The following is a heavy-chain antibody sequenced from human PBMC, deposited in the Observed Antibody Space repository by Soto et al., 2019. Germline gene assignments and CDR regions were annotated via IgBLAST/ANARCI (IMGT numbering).Heavy chain of an antibody. Sequence: PSETLSLTCTVSGGSISRGGYYWSWIRQHPGKGLEWIGYIYYSGSTYYNPSLKSRVTISVDTSKNQFSLKLSSVTAADTAVYYCARDANSSGWYVWFDPWGQGTLVTVSS. J-gene: IGHJ5*02. CDR2: IYYSGST. V-gene: IGHV4-31*03. CDR3: ARDANSSGWYVWFDP. CDR1: GGSISRGGYY. D-gene: IGHD6-19*01.